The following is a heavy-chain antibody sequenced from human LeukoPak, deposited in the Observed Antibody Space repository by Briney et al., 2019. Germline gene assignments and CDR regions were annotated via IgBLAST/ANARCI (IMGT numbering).Heavy chain of an antibody. V-gene: IGHV4-59*04. CDR2: IYYSGST. J-gene: IGHJ4*02. CDR3: ARRLVVNFDY. D-gene: IGHD3-22*01. CDR1: GGSISSYY. Sequence: SETLSLTCTVSGGSISSYYWSWIRQPPGKGLEWIGYIYYSGSTYYNPSLKSRVTISVDTSKNQFSLKLSSVTAADTAVYYCARRLVVNFDYWGQGTLVTVSS.